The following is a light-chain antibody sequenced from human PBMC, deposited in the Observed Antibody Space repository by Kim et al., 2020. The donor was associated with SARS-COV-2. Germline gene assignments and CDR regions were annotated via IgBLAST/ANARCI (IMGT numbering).Light chain of an antibody. V-gene: IGKV3-20*01. CDR3: PQYSGRFT. CDR1: ESVRNNN. J-gene: IGKJ5*01. Sequence: EIVLTQSPGTLSLSPGERATLSCRASESVRNNNLAWYQQRPGQSPSLLMYGASTRAAGIPDRFSGSVSGTDFTLTISRLEPEDFAVYCCPQYSGRFTFGRGTRLEIK. CDR2: GAS.